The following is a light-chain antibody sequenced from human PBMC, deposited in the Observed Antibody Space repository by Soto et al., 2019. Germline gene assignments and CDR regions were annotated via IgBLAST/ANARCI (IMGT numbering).Light chain of an antibody. CDR2: EVS. CDR1: SSDVGGYNY. Sequence: QSVLTQPASVSGSPGQSITISCTGTSSDVGGYNYVSWYQQHAGFAPKLIIYEVSNRPSGVSNRFSGSKSGDTASLTISRLQAEDEADYYCSSYTSTNTLAVFGTGTKLTVL. J-gene: IGLJ1*01. V-gene: IGLV2-14*01. CDR3: SSYTSTNTLAV.